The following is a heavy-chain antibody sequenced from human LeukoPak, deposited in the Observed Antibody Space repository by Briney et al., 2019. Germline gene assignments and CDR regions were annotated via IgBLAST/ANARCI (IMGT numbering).Heavy chain of an antibody. J-gene: IGHJ6*02. CDR1: SGSISGNY. CDR2: AYGSGRT. CDR3: ARASYNDFWPYDMDV. Sequence: SVTLSLTCTVSSGSISGNYWSWLRQPPGKGLEWIRYAYGSGRTNYNHSLESRATISRDTSKNQSSLNLSSVTAADTAVYYCARASYNDFWPYDMDVWGQGTTVTVSS. V-gene: IGHV4-59*01. D-gene: IGHD3-3*01.